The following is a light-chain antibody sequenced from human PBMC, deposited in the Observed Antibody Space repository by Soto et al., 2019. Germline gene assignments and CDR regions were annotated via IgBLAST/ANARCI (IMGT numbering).Light chain of an antibody. CDR1: QSVSSN. V-gene: IGKV3-15*01. J-gene: IGKJ1*01. CDR3: QQYNNWART. Sequence: EIVVTQSPATLSVSPGEITTLGCRASQSVSSNLAWYQQKPGQAPRLLIYGASTRATGIPARFSGSGSGTSFTLTTSSLPSEDVDVYYCQQYNNWARTFGQGTKVEIK. CDR2: GAS.